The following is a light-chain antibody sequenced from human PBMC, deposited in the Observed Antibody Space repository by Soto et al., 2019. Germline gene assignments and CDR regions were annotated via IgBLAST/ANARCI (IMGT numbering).Light chain of an antibody. Sequence: EIVLTQSPATLSLSPGERATLSCRASQSVSRYLAWYQQKPGQAPRLLIYDASNRATGIPARFSGSGSGTDFTLTISSLQSEDFATYYCQQRSNWPRTFGQGTKVDIK. CDR1: QSVSRY. CDR2: DAS. J-gene: IGKJ1*01. CDR3: QQRSNWPRT. V-gene: IGKV3-11*01.